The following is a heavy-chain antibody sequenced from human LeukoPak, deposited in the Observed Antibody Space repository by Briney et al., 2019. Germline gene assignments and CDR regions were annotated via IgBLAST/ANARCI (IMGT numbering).Heavy chain of an antibody. CDR2: ISSSSSYI. V-gene: IGHV3-21*01. CDR3: ARDGVTYYYGSGSYYTLDY. CDR1: GFTFSSYS. D-gene: IGHD3-10*01. Sequence: GGSLRLSCAASGFTFSSYSMNWVRQAPGKGLEWVSSISSSSSYIYYADSVKGRFTISRDNAKNSLYLQMNSLRAEDTAVYYCARDGVTYYYGSGSYYTLDYWGQGTLVTVSS. J-gene: IGHJ4*02.